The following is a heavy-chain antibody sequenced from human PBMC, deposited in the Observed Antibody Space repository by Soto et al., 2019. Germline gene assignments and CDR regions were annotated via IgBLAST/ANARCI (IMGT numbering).Heavy chain of an antibody. CDR1: GFSLSTSGVG. CDR3: AHRSGSYWIDY. D-gene: IGHD1-26*01. Sequence: QITLKESGPTLVKPTQTLTLTCTFSGFSLSTSGVGVGWIRQPPGKALEWLALIYWDDDKRYSPSLKSRLTITTDTSKNQVVLTMTNMDPVDTDTYSCAHRSGSYWIDYWGQGTLVTVSS. CDR2: IYWDDDK. V-gene: IGHV2-5*02. J-gene: IGHJ4*02.